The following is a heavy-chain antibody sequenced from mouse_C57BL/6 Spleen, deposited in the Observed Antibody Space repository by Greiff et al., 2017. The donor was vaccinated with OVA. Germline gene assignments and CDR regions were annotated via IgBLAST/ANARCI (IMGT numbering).Heavy chain of an antibody. J-gene: IGHJ3*01. CDR2: IDPNSGGT. CDR1: GYTFTSYW. D-gene: IGHD2-2*01. Sequence: QVQLKESGAELVKPGASVKLSCKASGYTFTSYWMHWVKQRPGRGLEWIGRIDPNSGGTKYNEKFKSQATLTVDKPSSTAYMPLRSLTSEDSAVYDCARSTDGYGGAWFSYWGQGTLVTVAA. CDR3: ARSTDGYGGAWFSY. V-gene: IGHV1-72*01.